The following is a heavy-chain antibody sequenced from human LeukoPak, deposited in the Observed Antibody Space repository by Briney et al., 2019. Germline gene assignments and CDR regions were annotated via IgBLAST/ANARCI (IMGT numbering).Heavy chain of an antibody. V-gene: IGHV3-20*04. J-gene: IGHJ2*01. CDR2: INWNGGST. D-gene: IGHD6-19*01. CDR3: ARDQAGGWSIGYFDL. Sequence: GGSLRLSCAASGFTFDDYGMSWVRQAPGKGLEWVSGINWNGGSTGYADSVKGRFTISRDNAKNSLYLQMNSLRAEDTALYYCARDQAGGWSIGYFDLWGRGTLVTVSS. CDR1: GFTFDDYG.